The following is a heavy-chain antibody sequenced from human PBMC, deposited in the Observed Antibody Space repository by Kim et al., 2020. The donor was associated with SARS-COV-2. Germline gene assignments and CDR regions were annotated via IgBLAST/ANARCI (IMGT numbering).Heavy chain of an antibody. CDR2: FDPEDGET. J-gene: IGHJ3*02. CDR3: ATRSGGYSSSWYKLGAFDI. V-gene: IGHV1-24*01. CDR1: GYTLTELS. Sequence: ASVKVSCKVSGYTLTELSMHWVRQAPGKGLEWMGVFDPEDGETIYAQKFQGRVTMTEDTSTDTAYMELSSLRSEDTAVYYCATRSGGYSSSWYKLGAFDIWGQGTMVTVSS. D-gene: IGHD6-13*01.